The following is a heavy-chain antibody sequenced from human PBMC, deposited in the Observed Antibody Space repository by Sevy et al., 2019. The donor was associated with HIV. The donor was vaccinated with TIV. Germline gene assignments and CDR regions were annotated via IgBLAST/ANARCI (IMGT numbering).Heavy chain of an antibody. CDR2: ISGSGTRT. D-gene: IGHD3-22*01. CDR3: AKGGGGHYDPDEIAYYFYYYNMDV. Sequence: GGSLRLSCAVSGFSFDSYGMTWVRQAPGKGLEWVSAISGSGTRTYYADSVKGRFIISRDNSKNTLDLQMNSLRAGDPAIYYLAKGGGGHYDPDEIAYYFYYYNMDVWGKGTTVTVSS. J-gene: IGHJ6*03. CDR1: GFSFDSYG. V-gene: IGHV3-23*01.